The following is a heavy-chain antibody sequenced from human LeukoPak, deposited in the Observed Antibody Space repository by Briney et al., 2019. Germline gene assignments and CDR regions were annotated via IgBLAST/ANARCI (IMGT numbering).Heavy chain of an antibody. CDR1: GGSISSSSYY. Sequence: PSETLSLTCTVSGGSISSSSYYWGWIRQPPGKGLEWIGSIYYSGSTYYNPSLKSRVTISVDTSKNQFSLKLSSVTAADTAVYYCARGVSRHFDYWGQGTLVTVSS. D-gene: IGHD6-13*01. J-gene: IGHJ4*02. V-gene: IGHV4-39*07. CDR2: IYYSGST. CDR3: ARGVSRHFDY.